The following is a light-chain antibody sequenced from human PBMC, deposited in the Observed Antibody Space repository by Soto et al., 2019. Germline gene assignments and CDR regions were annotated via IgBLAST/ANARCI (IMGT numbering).Light chain of an antibody. J-gene: IGKJ2*01. CDR2: DAS. V-gene: IGKV3-11*01. CDR3: QQRSNWPT. CDR1: QSVSSY. Sequence: EIVLTQSPATLSLSPGERATLSCRASQSVSSYLAWYQQKPGQAPRLLIYDASNRATGIPARFSSSGSGTDFTLTISSLEPEDFAVYYCQQRSNWPTFGQGTKLEIK.